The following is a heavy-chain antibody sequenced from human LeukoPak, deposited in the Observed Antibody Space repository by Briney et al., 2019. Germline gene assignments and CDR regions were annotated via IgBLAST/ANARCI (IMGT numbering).Heavy chain of an antibody. Sequence: GESLKISCKGSGYTFTNYWIAWVRQMPGKGLEWMGIIYPYDSDTRYSPSFQGQVTISADKSISTAYLQWSSLKASDTAMYYCARRPDILNSAFDIWGQGTMVTVSS. CDR2: IYPYDSDT. CDR3: ARRPDILNSAFDI. D-gene: IGHD3-9*01. V-gene: IGHV5-51*01. CDR1: GYTFTNYW. J-gene: IGHJ3*02.